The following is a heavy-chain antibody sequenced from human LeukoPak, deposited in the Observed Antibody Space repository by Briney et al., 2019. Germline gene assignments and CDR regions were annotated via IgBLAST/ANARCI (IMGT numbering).Heavy chain of an antibody. V-gene: IGHV3-48*01. Sequence: PGGSLRLSCAASGFTFSSYAMSWVRQAPRKGLEWVSYISSSSSTIYYADSVKGRFTISRDNAKNSLYLQMNSLRAEDTAVYYCARDDAITFGGVIVIFDYWGQGTLVTVSS. D-gene: IGHD3-16*02. CDR2: ISSSSSTI. CDR1: GFTFSSYA. CDR3: ARDDAITFGGVIVIFDY. J-gene: IGHJ4*02.